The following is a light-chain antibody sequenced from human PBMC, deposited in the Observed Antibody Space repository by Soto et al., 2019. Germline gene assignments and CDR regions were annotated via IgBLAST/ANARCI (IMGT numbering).Light chain of an antibody. CDR1: QSIGSF. V-gene: IGKV1-39*01. CDR2: VAS. Sequence: PPPAALSTSVDDRFTISCRASQSIGSFLNWSQRNPGKAPNLLIYVASSLQRGAPSGFGAGGSGTDFTLPFSSCRPEVFATNYVHQRYITPQPLGQ. J-gene: IGKJ1*01. CDR3: HQRYITPQP.